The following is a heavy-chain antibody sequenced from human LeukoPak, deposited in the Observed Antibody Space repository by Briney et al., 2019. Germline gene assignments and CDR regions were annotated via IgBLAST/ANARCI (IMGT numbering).Heavy chain of an antibody. J-gene: IGHJ4*02. CDR3: AKAWLSGWDLFDY. D-gene: IGHD6-19*01. V-gene: IGHV3-23*01. CDR2: ISGSGGST. Sequence: GGTLRLSCAASGFTFSSYGMSWVRQAPGKGLEWVSAISGSGGSTYYADSVKGRFTISRDNSKNTLYLQMNSLRAEDTAVYYCAKAWLSGWDLFDYWGQGTLVTVSS. CDR1: GFTFSSYG.